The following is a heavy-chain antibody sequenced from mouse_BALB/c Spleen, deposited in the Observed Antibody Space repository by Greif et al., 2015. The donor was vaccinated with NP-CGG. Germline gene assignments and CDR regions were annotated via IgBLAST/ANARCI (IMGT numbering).Heavy chain of an antibody. J-gene: IGHJ2*01. CDR1: GYTFTSYW. CDR2: IYPSDSYT. D-gene: IGHD3-2*02. V-gene: IGHV1-69*02. CDR3: TRREAFYYFDY. Sequence: VQLQQSGAELVRPGASVKLSCKASGYTFTSYWINWVKQRPGQGLEWIGNIYPSDSYTNYNQKFKDKATLTVDKSSSTAYMQLSSPTSEDSAAYYCTRREAFYYFDYWGQGTTLTVSS.